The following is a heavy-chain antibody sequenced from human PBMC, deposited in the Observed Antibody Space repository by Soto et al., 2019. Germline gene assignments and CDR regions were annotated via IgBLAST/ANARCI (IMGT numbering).Heavy chain of an antibody. V-gene: IGHV1-69*01. D-gene: IGHD3-3*01. CDR3: ARGDGVLEY. CDR1: GGTFSNDV. CDR2: IIPKFGTA. Sequence: QVQLVQSGAEVKKRGSSVKVSCKASGGTFSNDVISWVRQAPGQGLEWMGGIIPKFGTANYAQKLQGRATITADESTSTAFMELSSLRSEDTAVYFCARGDGVLEYLGQGTLVTVSS. J-gene: IGHJ4*02.